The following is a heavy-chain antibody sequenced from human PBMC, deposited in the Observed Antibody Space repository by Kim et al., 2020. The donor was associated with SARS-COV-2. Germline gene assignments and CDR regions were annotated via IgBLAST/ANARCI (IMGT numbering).Heavy chain of an antibody. J-gene: IGHJ4*02. CDR2: T. V-gene: IGHV4-59*01. CDR3: ARDNSGYGFDY. Sequence: TNYNPSLKSRVTISVDTSKNQFSLKLSSVTAADTAVYYCARDNSGYGFDYWGQGTLVTVSS. D-gene: IGHD5-12*01.